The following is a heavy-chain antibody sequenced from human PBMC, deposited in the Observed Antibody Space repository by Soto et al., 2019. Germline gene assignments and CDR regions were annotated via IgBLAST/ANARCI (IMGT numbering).Heavy chain of an antibody. V-gene: IGHV3-15*01. D-gene: IGHD3-22*01. Sequence: GGSLRLSCAASGFTFSNAWMSWVRQAPGKGLEWVARIKSKTDGETTDYAAPVKGRFTISRDDSKTTLYLQMNSLRAEDTAVYYCARDWYGGTYYYDSSGSNQDYWGQGTLVTVSS. J-gene: IGHJ4*02. CDR2: IKSKTDGETT. CDR1: GFTFSNAW. CDR3: ARDWYGGTYYYDSSGSNQDY.